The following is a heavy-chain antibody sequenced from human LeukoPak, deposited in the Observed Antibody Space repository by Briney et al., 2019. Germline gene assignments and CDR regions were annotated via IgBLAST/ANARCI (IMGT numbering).Heavy chain of an antibody. CDR3: ARRSIAVAAWFDP. CDR1: GGSFSGYY. J-gene: IGHJ5*02. CDR2: INHNGST. V-gene: IGHV4-34*01. Sequence: PSETLSLTCAVYGGSFSGYYWSWIRQPPGKGLEWIGEINHNGSTNYNPSLKSRVTISVDPSKNQFSLKLSSVTAADTAVYYCARRSIAVAAWFDPWGQGTLVTVSS. D-gene: IGHD6-19*01.